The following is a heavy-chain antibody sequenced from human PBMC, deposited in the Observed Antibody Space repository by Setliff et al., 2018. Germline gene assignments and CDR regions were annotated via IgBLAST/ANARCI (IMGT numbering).Heavy chain of an antibody. V-gene: IGHV2-5*08. CDR1: GDPISGYF. CDR2: IYWDDDK. CDR3: ARISASSSHFDY. D-gene: IGHD6-13*01. Sequence: TLSLTCIVSGDPISGYFWSWIRQPPGKALEWLALIYWDDDKRYSPSLKSRLTITKDTSKNQVVLTMTNMDPVDTATYYCARISASSSHFDYWGPGTLVTVSS. J-gene: IGHJ4*02.